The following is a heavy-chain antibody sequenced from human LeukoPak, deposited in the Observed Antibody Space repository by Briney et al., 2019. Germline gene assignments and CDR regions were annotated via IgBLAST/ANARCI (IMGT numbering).Heavy chain of an antibody. CDR3: AKDPKGQYYFDY. V-gene: IGHV3-30*18. Sequence: PGGSLRLSCAASGFTFSSYGMHWVRQAPGKGLEWVAVISYDGSNKYYADSVKGRFTISRDNSKNTLYLQMNSLRAEDTAVYYCAKDPKGQYYFDYWGQGTLVTVSS. CDR1: GFTFSSYG. CDR2: ISYDGSNK. J-gene: IGHJ4*02.